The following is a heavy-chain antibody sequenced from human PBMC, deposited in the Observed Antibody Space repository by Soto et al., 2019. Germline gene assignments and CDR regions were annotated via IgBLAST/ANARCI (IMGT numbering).Heavy chain of an antibody. J-gene: IGHJ4*02. V-gene: IGHV3-30*18. Sequence: QVQLVESGGGVVQPGRSLRLSCAASGFTFSSYGMHWVRQAPGTGLEWVAVISYDGSNKYYADSVKGRFTISRDNSNNTLYLQMNSLRAEDTAVYYCAKQVVSSSSVYWGQGTLVTVSS. D-gene: IGHD6-6*01. CDR3: AKQVVSSSSVY. CDR1: GFTFSSYG. CDR2: ISYDGSNK.